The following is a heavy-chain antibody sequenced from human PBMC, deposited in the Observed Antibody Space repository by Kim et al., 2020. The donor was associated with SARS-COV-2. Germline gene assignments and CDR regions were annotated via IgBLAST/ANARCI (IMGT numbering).Heavy chain of an antibody. D-gene: IGHD2-2*01. J-gene: IGHJ6*02. CDR3: ARGSVVCSSTSCYVQYYYYGMDV. V-gene: IGHV1-2*02. CDR1: GYTFTGYY. Sequence: ASVKVSCKASGYTFTGYYMHWVRQAPGQGLEWMGWINPNSGGTNYAQKFQGRVTMTRDTSISTAYMELSRLRSDDTAVYYCARGSVVCSSTSCYVQYYYYGMDVWGQGTTVTVSS. CDR2: INPNSGGT.